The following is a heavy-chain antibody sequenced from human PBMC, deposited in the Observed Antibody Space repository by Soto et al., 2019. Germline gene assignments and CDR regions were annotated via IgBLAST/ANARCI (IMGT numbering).Heavy chain of an antibody. CDR3: AREGGLWYFDQPYGTDV. D-gene: IGHD3-9*01. V-gene: IGHV4-59*01. J-gene: IGHJ6*02. CDR1: GGSISSYY. CDR2: IYYSGST. Sequence: PSETLSLTCTVSGGSISSYYWSWIRQPPGKGLEWIGYIYYSGSTNYNPSLKSRVTISVDTSKNQFSLKLSSVTAADTAVYYCAREGGLWYFDQPYGTDVWGQGTTVTVSS.